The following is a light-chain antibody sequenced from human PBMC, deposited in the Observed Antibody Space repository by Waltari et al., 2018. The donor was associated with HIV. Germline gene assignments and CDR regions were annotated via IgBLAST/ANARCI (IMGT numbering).Light chain of an antibody. J-gene: IGLJ3*02. Sequence: QSALTHPRSVSGSPGQSVPLSCSGPSSDVGGYNYVSWYQQHPGKAPKLMIYDVTERPSGVPDRFSGSKSGNTASLTISGLQADDEADYYCCSYAGRYTWVFGGGTELTVL. CDR1: SSDVGGYNY. V-gene: IGLV2-11*01. CDR3: CSYAGRYTWV. CDR2: DVT.